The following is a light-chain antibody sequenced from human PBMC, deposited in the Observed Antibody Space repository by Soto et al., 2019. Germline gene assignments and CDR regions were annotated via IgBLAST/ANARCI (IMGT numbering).Light chain of an antibody. V-gene: IGLV2-14*01. CDR3: NSHTTNRSMV. CDR2: EVN. J-gene: IGLJ2*01. CDR1: SSDVGTYDY. Sequence: QSALTQPASVTGSPGQSITISCTGSSSDVGTYDYVSWYQQHPGKAPKLMIYEVNNRPSGVSDRFSGSKSGNTASLTISGLQAEDEADYSCNSHTTNRSMVFGGGTKVTVL.